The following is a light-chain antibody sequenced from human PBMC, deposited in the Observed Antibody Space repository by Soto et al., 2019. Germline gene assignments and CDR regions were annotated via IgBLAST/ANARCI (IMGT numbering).Light chain of an antibody. V-gene: IGKV3D-15*01. CDR1: QSISSS. J-gene: IGKJ5*01. Sequence: EIVLTQSPGIVSLSPGERATLSCRASQSISSSFLAWYQQKGGQAPRLLIYDASSRATAIPARFSGSGSGTEFTLTISSLQSEDFAIYYCQQYNNWPPITFGQGTRLEIK. CDR2: DAS. CDR3: QQYNNWPPIT.